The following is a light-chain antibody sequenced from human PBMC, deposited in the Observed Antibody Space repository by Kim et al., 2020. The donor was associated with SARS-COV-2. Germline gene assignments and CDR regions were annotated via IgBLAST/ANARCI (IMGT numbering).Light chain of an antibody. CDR1: QGIRKY. J-gene: IGKJ4*01. CDR2: AAA. Sequence: DIQMTQSPSSLSASVGDRVAITCRASQGIRKYLAWYQQKPGKIPKLLIYAAATLQSGVPSRFSGSGSGTDFTLTISSLQPEDVATYYCKNYDSSPLTIGGGTKVDIK. CDR3: KNYDSSPLT. V-gene: IGKV1-27*01.